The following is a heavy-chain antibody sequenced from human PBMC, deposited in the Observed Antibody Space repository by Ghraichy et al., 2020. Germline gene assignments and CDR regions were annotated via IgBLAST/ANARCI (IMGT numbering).Heavy chain of an antibody. CDR1: GGSFSGYY. CDR3: ARGLRILGSLAIDY. D-gene: IGHD5-18*01. CDR2: INHSGST. Sequence: SQTLSLTCAVYGGSFSGYYWSWIRQPPGKGLEWIGEINHSGSTNYNPSLKSRVTISVDTSKNQFSLKLSSVTAADTAVYYCARGLRILGSLAIDYWGQGTLVTVSS. V-gene: IGHV4-34*01. J-gene: IGHJ4*02.